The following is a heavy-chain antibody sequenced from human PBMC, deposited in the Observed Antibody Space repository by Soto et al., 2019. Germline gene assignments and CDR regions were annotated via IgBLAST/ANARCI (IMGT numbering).Heavy chain of an antibody. CDR2: IYHSGST. D-gene: IGHD2-2*01. J-gene: IGHJ5*02. Sequence: QVQLQESGPGLVKPSGTLSLTCAVSGGSISSSNWWSWVRQPPGKGLAWIGEIYHSGSTNYNPSLKSRVTIAVDKSKNQFSLKLSSVTAADTAVYYCAMVPAAIGVNWFDPWGQGTLVTVSS. CDR1: GGSISSSNW. V-gene: IGHV4-4*02. CDR3: AMVPAAIGVNWFDP.